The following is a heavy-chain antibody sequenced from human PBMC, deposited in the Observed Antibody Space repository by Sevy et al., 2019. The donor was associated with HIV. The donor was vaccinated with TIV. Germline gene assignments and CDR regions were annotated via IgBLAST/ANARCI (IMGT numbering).Heavy chain of an antibody. CDR1: GGSISSSSYY. J-gene: IGHJ4*02. Sequence: SETLSLTCTVSGGSISSSSYYWGWIRQPPGKGLEWIGSIYYSGSTYYNPSLKSRVTISVDTSKNQFSLKLSSVTAADTAVYYCARQGYCTNGVCYRTAFDYWGQGTLVTVS. CDR2: IYYSGST. V-gene: IGHV4-39*01. D-gene: IGHD2-8*01. CDR3: ARQGYCTNGVCYRTAFDY.